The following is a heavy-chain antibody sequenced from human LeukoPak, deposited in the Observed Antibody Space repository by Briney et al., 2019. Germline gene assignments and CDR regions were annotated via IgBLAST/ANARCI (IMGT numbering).Heavy chain of an antibody. D-gene: IGHD4-17*01. CDR2: INPNSGGT. V-gene: IGHV1-2*02. J-gene: IGHJ4*02. CDR3: ARGADDYGDLGGDY. CDR1: GYTFTGYY. Sequence: ASVKVSCKASGYTFTGYYMHWVRQAPGQGLERMGWINPNSGGTNYAQKFQGRVTMTRDTSISTAYMELSRLRSDDTAVYYCARGADDYGDLGGDYWGQGTLVTVSS.